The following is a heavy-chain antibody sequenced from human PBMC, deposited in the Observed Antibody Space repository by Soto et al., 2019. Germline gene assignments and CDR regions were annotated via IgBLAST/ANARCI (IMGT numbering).Heavy chain of an antibody. CDR2: IYPGDSDT. CDR1: GYTFTNYW. V-gene: IGHV5-51*01. D-gene: IGHD1-26*01. Sequence: GESLKISCKCSGYTFTNYWIGWVRQMPGKGLEWMGIIYPGDSDTKYNPSFQGQVNISADKSITTTYLRWTSLKASDTAIYYCEASSLYYGMDVWGQGNRVTVSS. J-gene: IGHJ6*02. CDR3: EASSLYYGMDV.